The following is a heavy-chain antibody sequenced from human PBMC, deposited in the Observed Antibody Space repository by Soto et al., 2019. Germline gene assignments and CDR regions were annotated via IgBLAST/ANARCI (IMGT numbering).Heavy chain of an antibody. CDR3: AKEFGGPPDYFDY. D-gene: IGHD3-16*01. V-gene: IGHV3-23*01. CDR1: GFTFSSYA. Sequence: GAPRLPCAPLGFTFSSYAMSWVRQAPTKGLEWVAAISGSGGTTLYADSLKGRFTISRDNSKNTLYLQMNSLRGEDTARYYCAKEFGGPPDYFDYWGQGTLVTVSS. CDR2: ISGSGGTT. J-gene: IGHJ4*01.